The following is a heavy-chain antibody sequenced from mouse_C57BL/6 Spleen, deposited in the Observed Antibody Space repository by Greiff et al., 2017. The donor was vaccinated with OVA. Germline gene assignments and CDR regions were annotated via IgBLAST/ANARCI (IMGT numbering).Heavy chain of an antibody. CDR2: ISDGGSYT. CDR1: GFTFSSYA. CDR3: ARDGNWYFDY. Sequence: EVKVVESGGGLVKPGGSLKLSCAASGFTFSSYAMSWVRQTPEKRLEWVATISDGGSYTYYPDNVKGRFTISRDNAKNNLYLQMSHLKSEDTAMYYCARDGNWYFDYWGQGTTLTVSS. D-gene: IGHD4-1*01. J-gene: IGHJ2*01. V-gene: IGHV5-4*01.